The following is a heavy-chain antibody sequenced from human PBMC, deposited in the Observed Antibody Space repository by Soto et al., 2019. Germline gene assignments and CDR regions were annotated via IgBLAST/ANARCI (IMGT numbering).Heavy chain of an antibody. Sequence: GGSLRLSCAASGFSFSSYEMNWVRQAPGKGLEWLSYISSSGDTIYYADSVKGRFTISRDNAKNSLYLQMHSLRVEDTAVYYCAAAHLSGYSNSAGDDYWGPGTLVTVSS. CDR1: GFSFSSYE. V-gene: IGHV3-48*03. J-gene: IGHJ4*02. CDR3: AAAHLSGYSNSAGDDY. D-gene: IGHD6-13*01. CDR2: ISSSGDTI.